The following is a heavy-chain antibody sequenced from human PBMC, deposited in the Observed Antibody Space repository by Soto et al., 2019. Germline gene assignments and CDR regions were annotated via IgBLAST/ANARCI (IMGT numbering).Heavy chain of an antibody. CDR3: AKASSIAARPAYYYYGMDV. Sequence: EVQLLESGGGLAQPGGSLRLSCAASGFTFSSYAMSWVRQAPGKGLEWVSAISGSGGSTYYADSVKGRFTISRDNSKNTLYLQMNSLRAEDTAVYYCAKASSIAARPAYYYYGMDVWGQGTTVTVSS. J-gene: IGHJ6*02. CDR1: GFTFSSYA. V-gene: IGHV3-23*01. D-gene: IGHD6-6*01. CDR2: ISGSGGST.